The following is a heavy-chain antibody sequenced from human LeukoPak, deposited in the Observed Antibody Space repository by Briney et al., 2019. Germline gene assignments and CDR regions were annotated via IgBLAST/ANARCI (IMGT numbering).Heavy chain of an antibody. D-gene: IGHD6-19*01. CDR1: GFTFSNYY. Sequence: PGGSLRLSCAASGFTFSNYYMTWIRQAPGKGLEWVSYISSSGGTIKYADSVKGRFTISRDNTKNSLYLQMNSLRADDTAVYYCAKDQGWLARNDVFDIWGQGTMVTVSS. CDR2: ISSSGGTI. V-gene: IGHV3-11*01. CDR3: AKDQGWLARNDVFDI. J-gene: IGHJ3*02.